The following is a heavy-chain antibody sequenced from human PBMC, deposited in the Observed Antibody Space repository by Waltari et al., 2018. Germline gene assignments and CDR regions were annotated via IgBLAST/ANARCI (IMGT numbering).Heavy chain of an antibody. D-gene: IGHD2-15*01. V-gene: IGHV4-34*01. Sequence: QVQLQQWGAGLLKPSETLSLTCAVYGGSFSGYYWGWIRQPRGKGLEWIGSNYHSGSTYYNPSLKSRFPISVDTSKNQFSLKLSSVTAADTAVDYCARHLPGGYCSGGSCYGGFDYWGQGTLVTVSS. CDR2: NYHSGST. CDR1: GGSFSGYY. J-gene: IGHJ4*02. CDR3: ARHLPGGYCSGGSCYGGFDY.